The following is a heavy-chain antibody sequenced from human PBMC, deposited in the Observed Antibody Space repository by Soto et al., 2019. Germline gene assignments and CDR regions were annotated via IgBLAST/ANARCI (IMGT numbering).Heavy chain of an antibody. V-gene: IGHV3-11*06. CDR3: ARAVYSGSYHLDY. J-gene: IGHJ4*02. CDR2: ISSSSSYT. Sequence: PGGSLRLSCAASGFTFSDYYMSWIRQAPGKGLEWVSYISSSSSYTNYADSVKGRFTISRDNAKNSLYLQMNSLRAEDTAVYYWARAVYSGSYHLDYWGQGTLVTVSS. D-gene: IGHD1-26*01. CDR1: GFTFSDYY.